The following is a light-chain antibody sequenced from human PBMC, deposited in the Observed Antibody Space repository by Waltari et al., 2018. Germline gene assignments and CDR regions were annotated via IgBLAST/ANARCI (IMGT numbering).Light chain of an antibody. CDR2: GHN. Sequence: QSVLTQPPSVSGAPGQRVPTSCAGSSSNIGATYDVPWYQQLPGTAPKLLIYGHNNRPSGVPDRFSGSKSGTSASLAITGLQAEDEADYYCQSYDNRLSGVIFGGGTRLTVL. CDR1: SSNIGATYD. CDR3: QSYDNRLSGVI. V-gene: IGLV1-40*01. J-gene: IGLJ2*01.